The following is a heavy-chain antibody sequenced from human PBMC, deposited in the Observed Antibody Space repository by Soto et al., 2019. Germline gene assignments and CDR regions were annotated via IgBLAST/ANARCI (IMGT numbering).Heavy chain of an antibody. CDR1: GGSFSGYY. V-gene: IGHV4-34*01. CDR2: INHSGST. D-gene: IGHD5-18*01. J-gene: IGHJ5*02. Sequence: PSETLSLTCAVYGGSFSGYYWSWIRQPPGKGLEWIGEINHSGSTNYNPSLKSRVTISVDTSKNQFPLKLSSVTAADTAVYYCARGKLSYDTAMVTNWFDPWGQGTLVPSPQ. CDR3: ARGKLSYDTAMVTNWFDP.